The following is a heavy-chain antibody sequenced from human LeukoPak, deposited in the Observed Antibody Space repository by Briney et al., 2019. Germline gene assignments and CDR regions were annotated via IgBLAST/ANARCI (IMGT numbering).Heavy chain of an antibody. CDR3: ARGYGSGWPSGDWFDP. Sequence: PSETLSLNCTVSGGSISTYYWSWIRQAPGKGLEWIGYIYYSGSTGYNPSLKSRVTISVDTSKNQFSLNLSSVTAADTAVYYCARGYGSGWPSGDWFDPWGQGTLATVSS. J-gene: IGHJ5*02. V-gene: IGHV4-59*01. D-gene: IGHD6-19*01. CDR2: IYYSGST. CDR1: GGSISTYY.